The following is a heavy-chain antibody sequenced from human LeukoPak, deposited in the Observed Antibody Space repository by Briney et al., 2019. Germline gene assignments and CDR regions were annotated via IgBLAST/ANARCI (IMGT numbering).Heavy chain of an antibody. CDR3: AKEELRRITMWGYMDV. Sequence: PGGSLRLSCAASGFTFSSYGMHWVRQAPGKGLEWVAFIRHDGSKKYYTDSVKGRFTISRDNSKNTLYLQMNSLSAEDTAFYYCAKEELRRITMWGYMDVWGKGTTVTISS. CDR1: GFTFSSYG. CDR2: IRHDGSKK. J-gene: IGHJ6*03. D-gene: IGHD3-10*02. V-gene: IGHV3-30*02.